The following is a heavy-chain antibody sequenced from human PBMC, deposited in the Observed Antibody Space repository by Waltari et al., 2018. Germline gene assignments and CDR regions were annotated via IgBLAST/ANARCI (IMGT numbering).Heavy chain of an antibody. V-gene: IGHV1-46*01. CDR3: ARDTGALWMDV. CDR1: EYTFTSSY. J-gene: IGHJ6*02. Sequence: QVQLVQSGAEVKKPGASVKISCKTSEYTFTSSYIHWVRQAPGQGLEWMGIINPSCGSTICAQKFQGRVTMTRDTSTSTVYMELSSLRSEDTAVYYCARDTGALWMDVWGQGTTVTVSS. D-gene: IGHD2-21*01. CDR2: INPSCGST.